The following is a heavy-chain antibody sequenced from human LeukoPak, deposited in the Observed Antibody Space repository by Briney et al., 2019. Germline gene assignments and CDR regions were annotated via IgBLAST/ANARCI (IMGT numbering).Heavy chain of an antibody. Sequence: GGSLRLSCAASGFTVSDNYMSWVRQAPGKGLEWVSAIGTSGDRTFYADSVKGRFTISRDNSKNTLYLQMNSLRAEDTAVYYCARDRPYFDYWGQGTPVTVSS. CDR3: ARDRPYFDY. J-gene: IGHJ4*02. V-gene: IGHV3-23*01. CDR2: IGTSGDRT. CDR1: GFTVSDNY.